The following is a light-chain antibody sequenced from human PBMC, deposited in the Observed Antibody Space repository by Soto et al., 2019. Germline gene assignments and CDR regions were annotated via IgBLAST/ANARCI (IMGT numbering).Light chain of an antibody. Sequence: DIQLTQSPSFLSASVGDRVTITCRASQGISSYLAWYQQKPGKAPKLLIYAASTLQSGVPSRFSGSGSGTEFTLTISILQPVDFATYYCQQLNSYPFLTFGGGTKVEIK. J-gene: IGKJ4*01. CDR1: QGISSY. CDR3: QQLNSYPFLT. CDR2: AAS. V-gene: IGKV1-9*01.